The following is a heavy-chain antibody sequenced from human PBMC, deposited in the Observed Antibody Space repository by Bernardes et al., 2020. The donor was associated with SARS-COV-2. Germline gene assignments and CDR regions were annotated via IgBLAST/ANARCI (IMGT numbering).Heavy chain of an antibody. Sequence: GGSLRLSCAASGFTFRSYAMHWVRQAPGKGLEWVAVISYDGSKKDYADSVKGRFTISRDNSKNTLYVQMNSLRPEDTAVYYCARDSLHSIYCSGSNCYSWYFDLWGRGTLVTVSS. CDR2: ISYDGSKK. V-gene: IGHV3-30-3*01. CDR3: ARDSLHSIYCSGSNCYSWYFDL. J-gene: IGHJ2*01. CDR1: GFTFRSYA. D-gene: IGHD2-15*01.